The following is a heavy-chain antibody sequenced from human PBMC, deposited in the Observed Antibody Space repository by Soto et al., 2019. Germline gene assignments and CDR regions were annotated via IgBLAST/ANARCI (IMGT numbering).Heavy chain of an antibody. CDR1: GCSFTSYW. CDR2: IYPGDSDT. D-gene: IGHD6-13*01. J-gene: IGHJ4*02. Sequence: XESLNISCKGSGCSFTSYWIGWVRQMPGKGLEWMGIIYPGDSDTRYSPSFQGQVTISADKSISTAYLQWSSLKASDTAMYYCARLPTYSSSWTELDYWGQGTLVTVSS. V-gene: IGHV5-51*01. CDR3: ARLPTYSSSWTELDY.